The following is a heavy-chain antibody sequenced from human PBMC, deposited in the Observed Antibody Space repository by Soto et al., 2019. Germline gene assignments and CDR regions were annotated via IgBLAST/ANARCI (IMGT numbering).Heavy chain of an antibody. CDR3: ARGGITFHGISFEY. Sequence: EVQLVESGGGLVKPGGSLRLSCAASGFTFSDYSMNWVRQAPGKGLEWVSTISRSSSNISYADSVKGRFTISRDNAKNSLYLQMNSLRAEDSTVYYCARGGITFHGISFEYWGRGPLVTVSS. V-gene: IGHV3-21*01. J-gene: IGHJ2*01. CDR1: GFTFSDYS. D-gene: IGHD3-16*01. CDR2: ISRSSSNI.